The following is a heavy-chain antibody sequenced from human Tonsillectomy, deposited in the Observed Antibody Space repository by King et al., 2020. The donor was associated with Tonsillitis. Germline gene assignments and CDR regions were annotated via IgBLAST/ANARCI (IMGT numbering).Heavy chain of an antibody. Sequence: VQLVESGGGLVQPGGSLRLSCAASEFTFSNYAMSWVRQAPGKGLDWFSAIRDSGGSTYYADSVKGRFTISRDNAKNTLYLQMNSLRAEDTAVYYCAKGSRGSRPYYFDSWGQGILVTVSS. CDR2: IRDSGGST. CDR1: EFTFSNYA. D-gene: IGHD3-10*01. CDR3: AKGSRGSRPYYFDS. V-gene: IGHV3-23*04. J-gene: IGHJ4*01.